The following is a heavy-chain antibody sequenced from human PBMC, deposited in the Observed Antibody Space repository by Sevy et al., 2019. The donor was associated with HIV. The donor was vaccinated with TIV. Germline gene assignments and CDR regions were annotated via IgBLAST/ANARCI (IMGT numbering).Heavy chain of an antibody. V-gene: IGHV3-7*01. J-gene: IGHJ4*02. Sequence: GGSLILSCEASGFTFSNYWMSWVRQAPGKGLEWVANIKEDGSVKYYVDSVKGRFTISRDNAKNSVYLQMNTLRAEDTALYYCVRAIGAAGSYWGQGTLVTVSS. CDR1: GFTFSNYW. CDR2: IKEDGSVK. CDR3: VRAIGAAGSY. D-gene: IGHD6-13*01.